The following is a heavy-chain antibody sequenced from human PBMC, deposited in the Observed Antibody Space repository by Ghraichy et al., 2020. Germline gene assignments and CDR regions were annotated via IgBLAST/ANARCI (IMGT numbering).Heavy chain of an antibody. J-gene: IGHJ2*01. CDR2: ISSSSSTI. CDR1: GFTFSSYS. V-gene: IGHV3-48*01. Sequence: GGSLRLSCAASGFTFSSYSMNWVRQAPGKGLEWVSYISSSSSTIYYADSVKGRFTISRDNAKNSLYLQMNSLRAEDTAVYYCARVVRGYDFWSGYQDWYFDLWGRGTLVTVSS. D-gene: IGHD3-3*01. CDR3: ARVVRGYDFWSGYQDWYFDL.